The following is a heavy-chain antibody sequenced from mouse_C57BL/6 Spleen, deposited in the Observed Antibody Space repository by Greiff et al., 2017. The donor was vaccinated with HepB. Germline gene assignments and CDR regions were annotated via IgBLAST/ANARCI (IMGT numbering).Heavy chain of an antibody. Sequence: EVKLVESGGGLVKPGGSLKLSCAASGFTFSSYAISWVRQTPEKRLEWVATISDGGSYTYYPDNVKGRFTISRDNAKNNLYLQMSHLKSEDTAMYYCARDRGLRRSYYFDYWGQGTTLTVSS. CDR2: ISDGGSYT. D-gene: IGHD2-4*01. J-gene: IGHJ2*01. CDR1: GFTFSSYA. V-gene: IGHV5-4*01. CDR3: ARDRGLRRSYYFDY.